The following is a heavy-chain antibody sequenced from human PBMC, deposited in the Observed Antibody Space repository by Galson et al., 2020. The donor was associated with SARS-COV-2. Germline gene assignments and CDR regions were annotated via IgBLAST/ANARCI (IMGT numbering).Heavy chain of an antibody. CDR2: IHTSRYT. Sequence: SETLSLTCTVSGSSISNGRFYWSWNRQPAGKGLECIMRIHTSRYTNYNPSLNSRVTTSVYTSKNQFSLMLSSVTAADTAVYYCARETGYWDSSGLLEGDYYFDYWGQGTLVTVSS. CDR1: GSSISNGRFY. CDR3: ARETGYWDSSGLLEGDYYFDY. V-gene: IGHV4-61*02. J-gene: IGHJ4*02. D-gene: IGHD3-22*01.